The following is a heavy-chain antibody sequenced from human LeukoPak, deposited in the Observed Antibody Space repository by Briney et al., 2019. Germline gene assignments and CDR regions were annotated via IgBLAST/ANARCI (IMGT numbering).Heavy chain of an antibody. CDR2: ISGSGGST. CDR3: ARLAGSEATAIRAYAFDI. D-gene: IGHD2-21*02. Sequence: GGSLRLSCAASGFTFSSYSMNWVRQAPGKGLEWVSAISGSGGSTYYADSVKGRFTISRDNSKNTLYLQMNSLRAEDTAVYYCARLAGSEATAIRAYAFDIWGQGTMVTVSS. CDR1: GFTFSSYS. V-gene: IGHV3-23*01. J-gene: IGHJ3*02.